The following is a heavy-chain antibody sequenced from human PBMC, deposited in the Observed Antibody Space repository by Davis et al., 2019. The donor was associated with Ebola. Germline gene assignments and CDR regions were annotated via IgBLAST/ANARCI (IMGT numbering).Heavy chain of an antibody. Sequence: MPGRSLRLSCAVSGGSISSSNWWSWVRQPPGKGLEWIGEISQSGSTNYNPSLKSRVTISVDTSKNQFSLKLSSVTAADTAVYYCARDLSMGAPDAFDIWGQGTMVTVSS. V-gene: IGHV4-4*02. CDR2: ISQSGST. CDR1: GGSISSSNW. CDR3: ARDLSMGAPDAFDI. D-gene: IGHD1-26*01. J-gene: IGHJ3*02.